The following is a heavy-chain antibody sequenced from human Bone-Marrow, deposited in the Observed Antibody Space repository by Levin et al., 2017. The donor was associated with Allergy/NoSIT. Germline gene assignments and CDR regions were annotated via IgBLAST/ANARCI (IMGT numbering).Heavy chain of an antibody. CDR3: ARVLAGFDGSAMAYDY. V-gene: IGHV4-31*03. D-gene: IGHD3-10*01. J-gene: IGHJ4*02. Sequence: LRLSCTVSGASIRSGAYYWSWVRQPPGQGLEWIGSIYYNGSTYFNPSLKSRVSISLDTSKNHFSLKLSSVTAADTAHYYCARVLAGFDGSAMAYDYWGRGSLVTVSS. CDR2: IYYNGST. CDR1: GASIRSGAYY.